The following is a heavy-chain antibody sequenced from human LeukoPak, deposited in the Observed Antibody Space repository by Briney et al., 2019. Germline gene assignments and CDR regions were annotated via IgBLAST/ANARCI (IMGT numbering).Heavy chain of an antibody. Sequence: ASVKVSCKASGYTFTGYYMHWVRQAPGQGLEWMGWINPNSGGTNYAQKFQGRVTMTRDTSISTAYMELSRLRSDDTAVYYRARGYSSGWYVKDPLDYWGQGTLVTVSS. J-gene: IGHJ4*02. CDR1: GYTFTGYY. CDR2: INPNSGGT. D-gene: IGHD6-19*01. CDR3: ARGYSSGWYVKDPLDY. V-gene: IGHV1-2*02.